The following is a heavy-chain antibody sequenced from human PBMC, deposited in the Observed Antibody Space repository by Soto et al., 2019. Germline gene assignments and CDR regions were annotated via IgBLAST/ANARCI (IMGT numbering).Heavy chain of an antibody. D-gene: IGHD1-7*01. CDR3: ARAVKTGTTHNFDY. Sequence: SGPTLVNPTQTLTLTCTFSGFSLSTSGMCVSWIRQPPGKALEWLARIDWDDDKYYSTSLKTRLTISKDTSKNQVVLTMTNMDPLDTATYYCARAVKTGTTHNFDYWGQGTLVTVSS. CDR1: GFSLSTSGMC. CDR2: IDWDDDK. V-gene: IGHV2-70*11. J-gene: IGHJ4*02.